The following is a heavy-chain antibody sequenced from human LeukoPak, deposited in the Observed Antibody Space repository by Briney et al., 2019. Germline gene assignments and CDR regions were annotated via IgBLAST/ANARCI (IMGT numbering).Heavy chain of an antibody. D-gene: IGHD6-13*01. CDR1: GFTFSSYV. Sequence: PGGSLRLSCAASGFTFSSYVMSWVRQAPGKGLEWVSAISGSGGSTYYADSVKGRFTISRDNSKNTLYLQMNSLRAEDTAVYYCAKSPAVYSSSWSDYWGQGTLVTVSS. J-gene: IGHJ4*02. CDR2: ISGSGGST. CDR3: AKSPAVYSSSWSDY. V-gene: IGHV3-23*01.